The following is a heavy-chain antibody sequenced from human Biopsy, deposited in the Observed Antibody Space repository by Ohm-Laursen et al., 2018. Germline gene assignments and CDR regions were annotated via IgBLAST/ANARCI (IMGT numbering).Heavy chain of an antibody. J-gene: IGHJ4*02. V-gene: IGHV4-59*01. CDR1: GDSISSYY. CDR2: IYYSGST. CDR3: ARGSSYGYDFDY. D-gene: IGHD5-18*01. Sequence: GTLSLTCTVSGDSISSYYWSWIRQPPGKGLEWIGYIYYSGSTNFNPSLKSRVTISVDTSKNQFSLKLSSVTAADTAVYFCARGSSYGYDFDYWGQGTLVAVSS.